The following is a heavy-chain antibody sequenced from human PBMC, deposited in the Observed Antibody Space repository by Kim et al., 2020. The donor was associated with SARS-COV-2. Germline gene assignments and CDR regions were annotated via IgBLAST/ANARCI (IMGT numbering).Heavy chain of an antibody. CDR3: ARLWGARFGELLRWLDP. Sequence: SETLSLTCTVSGDSVTNSLYYWGWIRQPPGKGLEWIGTISYSGDTFFSPSLKSRVTMSVDTSKNHFSLRLRSVTAADTSVYYCARLWGARFGELLRWLDPWGQGTLVTVSS. V-gene: IGHV4-39*02. D-gene: IGHD3-10*01. J-gene: IGHJ5*02. CDR2: ISYSGDT. CDR1: GDSVTNSLYY.